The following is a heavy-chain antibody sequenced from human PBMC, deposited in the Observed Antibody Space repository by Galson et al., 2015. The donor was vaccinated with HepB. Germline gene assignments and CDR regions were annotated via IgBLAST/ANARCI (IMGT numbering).Heavy chain of an antibody. CDR3: ARHLTTWEYYYYAMDA. CDR1: GFTFSSYW. CDR2: IKQDGSEK. V-gene: IGHV3-7*01. J-gene: IGHJ6*02. D-gene: IGHD4-17*01. Sequence: SLRLSCAASGFTFSSYWMSWVRQAPGKGLEWVANIKQDGSEKYYVDSVKGRFTISRDNAKNSLYLQMNSLRAEDTAVYYCARHLTTWEYYYYAMDAWGQGTTVTVSS.